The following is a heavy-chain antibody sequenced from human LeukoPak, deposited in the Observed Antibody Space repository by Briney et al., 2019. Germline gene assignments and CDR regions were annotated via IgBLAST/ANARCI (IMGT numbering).Heavy chain of an antibody. Sequence: SETLSLTCTVSGGSISSYYWSWIRQPAGKGLERIGRIYTSGSNYNPSLKSRVTMSVDTSKNQFSLKLSSVTAADTAVYYCARSDYGVSIGFDSWGQGTLVTVSS. CDR3: ARSDYGVSIGFDS. CDR2: IYTSGS. CDR1: GGSISSYY. D-gene: IGHD4-17*01. J-gene: IGHJ5*01. V-gene: IGHV4-4*07.